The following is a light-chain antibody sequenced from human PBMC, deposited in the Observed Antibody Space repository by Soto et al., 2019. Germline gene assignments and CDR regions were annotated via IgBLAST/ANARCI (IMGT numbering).Light chain of an antibody. J-gene: IGKJ5*01. CDR2: NAS. CDR3: QQRGDWPPIT. V-gene: IGKV3-11*01. CDR1: QSVSTF. Sequence: EIVWTQCTATLSLSPGERAILSCRASQSVSTFLAWFQQKPGQPPRLLIYNASNRTAGIPARFSGSGSGTDFTLTISSLEPEDFAVYYCQQRGDWPPITFGQGTRLEIK.